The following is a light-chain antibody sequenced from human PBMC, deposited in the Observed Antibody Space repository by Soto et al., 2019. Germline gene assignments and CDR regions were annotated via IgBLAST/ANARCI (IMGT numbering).Light chain of an antibody. V-gene: IGKV3-15*01. CDR1: QSVSSN. Sequence: EIVVTQSPATLSVSPGERATLSCRASQSVSSNLAWYQQKPGQAPRLLIYGASTRATGIPARFSGSGSGTEFTLTISSLQSEDVAVYYCQQRSNWPLTFGGGTKVDIK. CDR3: QQRSNWPLT. J-gene: IGKJ4*01. CDR2: GAS.